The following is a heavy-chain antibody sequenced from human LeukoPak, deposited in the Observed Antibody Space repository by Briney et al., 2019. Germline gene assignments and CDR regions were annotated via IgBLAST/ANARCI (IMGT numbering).Heavy chain of an antibody. J-gene: IGHJ4*02. D-gene: IGHD3-22*01. CDR1: GGSISSYY. V-gene: IGHV4-59*01. CDR3: AGNYYDSTGPKY. Sequence: VKPSETLSLTCTVSGGSISSYYWSWIRQPPGKELEWIGYIYYSGSTNYNPSLKSRVTISVDTSKNQFSLKLSSVTAADTAVYYCAGNYYDSTGPKYWGQGTLVTVSS. CDR2: IYYSGST.